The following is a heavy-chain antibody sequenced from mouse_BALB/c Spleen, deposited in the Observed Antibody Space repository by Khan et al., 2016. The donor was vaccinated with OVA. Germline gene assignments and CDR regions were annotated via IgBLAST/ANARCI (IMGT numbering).Heavy chain of an antibody. J-gene: IGHJ1*01. CDR2: INPYTGEQ. Sequence: QIQLVQSGPELKKPGEAVKISCKASGYNFTKYGMNWVKQAPGKGLKWMGWINPYTGEQTYADDFKGRFAFSLETSASTAYLQINNLKYEDMATYFCARDGNYWYFDVWGAGTTVTGSS. D-gene: IGHD2-1*01. CDR3: ARDGNYWYFDV. V-gene: IGHV9-1*02. CDR1: GYNFTKYG.